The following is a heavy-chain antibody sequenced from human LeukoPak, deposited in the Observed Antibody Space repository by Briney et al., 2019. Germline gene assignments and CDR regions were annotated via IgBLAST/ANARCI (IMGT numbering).Heavy chain of an antibody. J-gene: IGHJ4*02. Sequence: GGSLRLSCAASGFTFSSYWMSWVRQAPGKGLEWVANIKQDGSEKYYMDSVKGRFTISRDNAKNSLYLQMNSLRAEDTAVYYCARDSGSVNYYDSSGYCDYWGQGTLVTVSS. CDR1: GFTFSSYW. CDR2: IKQDGSEK. V-gene: IGHV3-7*01. CDR3: ARDSGSVNYYDSSGYCDY. D-gene: IGHD3-22*01.